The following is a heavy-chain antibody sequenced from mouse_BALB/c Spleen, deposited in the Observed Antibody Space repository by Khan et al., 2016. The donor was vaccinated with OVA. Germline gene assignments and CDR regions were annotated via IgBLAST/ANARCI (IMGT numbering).Heavy chain of an antibody. CDR2: ISNLAYSI. CDR3: ARSWAMDY. Sequence: VQRVEAGGGLVQPGGSRKLACAASGFTFSDYGMAWVRQAPGKGPEWVAFISNLAYSIYYVDTVTGRFTISRENAKNTRYLEMSSLRSEDTAMYYCARSWAMDYWGQGTSVTVSS. V-gene: IGHV5-15*02. J-gene: IGHJ4*01. CDR1: GFTFSDYG.